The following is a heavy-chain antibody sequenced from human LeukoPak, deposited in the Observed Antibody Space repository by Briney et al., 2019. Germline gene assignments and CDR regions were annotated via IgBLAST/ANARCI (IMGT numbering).Heavy chain of an antibody. CDR2: TYYRSKWYN. D-gene: IGHD6-19*01. CDR1: GDSVSSNSAA. V-gene: IGHV6-1*01. Sequence: SQTLSLTCAISGDSVSSNSAAWNWIRQSPSRGLECLGRTYYRSKWYNDYAVSVKSRITINPDTSKNQFSLQLNSMTPEDTAVYYCAREPISSGWYDQSYGMDVWGQGTTVTVSS. CDR3: AREPISSGWYDQSYGMDV. J-gene: IGHJ6*02.